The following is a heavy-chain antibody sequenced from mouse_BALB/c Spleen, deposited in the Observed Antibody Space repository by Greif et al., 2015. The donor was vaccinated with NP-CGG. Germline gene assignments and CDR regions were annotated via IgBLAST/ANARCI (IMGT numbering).Heavy chain of an antibody. D-gene: IGHD4-1*01. CDR2: IRNKANGYTT. Sequence: EVKLMESGGGLVQPGGSLRLSCATSGFTFTDYYMSWVRQPPGKALEWLGFIRNKANGYTTEYSASVKGRFTISRDNSQSILYLQMNTLRAEDSATYYCARDRNWDGFAYWGQGTLVTVSA. CDR3: ARDRNWDGFAY. V-gene: IGHV7-3*02. CDR1: GFTFTDYY. J-gene: IGHJ3*01.